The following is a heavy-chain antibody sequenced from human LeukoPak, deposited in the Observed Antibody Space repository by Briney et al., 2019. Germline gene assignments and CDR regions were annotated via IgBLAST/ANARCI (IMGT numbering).Heavy chain of an antibody. CDR3: AREGAEEFYDY. CDR2: ISNEGAT. J-gene: IGHJ4*02. D-gene: IGHD2/OR15-2a*01. V-gene: IGHV3-53*01. Sequence: GGSLRLSCAASGFSVSASYMSWVRQAPGKGLESVSVISNEGATYYADSVKGRFSISRDNSKNTVSLQMNSLRAGDTAVYYCAREGAEEFYDYWGQGTLVTVSS. CDR1: GFSVSASY.